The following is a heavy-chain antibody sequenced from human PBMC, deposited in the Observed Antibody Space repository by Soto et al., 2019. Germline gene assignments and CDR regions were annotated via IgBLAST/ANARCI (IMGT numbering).Heavy chain of an antibody. CDR1: GYKFTSNG. V-gene: IGHV1-18*01. CDR3: ARHQRRNLGY. Sequence: QVRLVQSGAEMKKPGASVKVSCKASGYKFTSNGISWVRQAPGQGLEWMGGIRTYKGNTKYAQKLQGRVTMNKDTSTSTAYMAVRSLRSDDTAVYYCARHQRRNLGYWGQGTLVPVSS. CDR2: IRTYKGNT. J-gene: IGHJ4*02.